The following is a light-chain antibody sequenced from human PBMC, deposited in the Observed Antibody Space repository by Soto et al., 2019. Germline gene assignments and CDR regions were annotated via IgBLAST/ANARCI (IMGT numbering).Light chain of an antibody. J-gene: IGKJ2*01. V-gene: IGKV3-20*01. CDR1: QSVSSSY. CDR2: GAS. Sequence: EIVLTQSPGTLSLSPGERATLSCRASQSVSSSYLAWYQQKPGQAPRLLVYGASSRATGIPDRFSGSGSGTDFTLIISRLEPDDFAVYYCQQYDSSPPGYTFGQGTKLEIK. CDR3: QQYDSSPPGYT.